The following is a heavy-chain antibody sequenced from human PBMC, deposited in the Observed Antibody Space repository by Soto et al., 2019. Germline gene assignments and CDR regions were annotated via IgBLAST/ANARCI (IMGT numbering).Heavy chain of an antibody. D-gene: IGHD4-17*01. CDR3: TSPMTTGDY. Sequence: EVQLVESGGGLVQPGGSLKLSCAASGFTFSGSAMHWVRQASGKGLEWVGRIRSKANSYATAYAASVKGRFTISRDDSKNTANLQMNSLKTEDTAVYYCTSPMTTGDYWGQGTLVTVSS. J-gene: IGHJ4*02. V-gene: IGHV3-73*01. CDR1: GFTFSGSA. CDR2: IRSKANSYAT.